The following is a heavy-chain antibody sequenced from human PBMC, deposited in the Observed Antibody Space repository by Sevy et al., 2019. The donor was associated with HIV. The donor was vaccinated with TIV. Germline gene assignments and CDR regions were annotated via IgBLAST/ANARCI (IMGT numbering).Heavy chain of an antibody. CDR2: IRRTTTT. V-gene: IGHV3-48*02. J-gene: IGHJ5*02. D-gene: IGHD3-22*01. CDR3: AREAYYYDSREENWFDP. CDR1: GFTFSVYT. Sequence: GGSLRLSCKVSGFTFSVYTMHWVRQAPGKGLEWVSSIRRTTTTYYADSGRGRFTISRDNAKNSLYLEMKSLGDDDTAVYYGAREAYYYDSREENWFDPWGQGTLVTVSS.